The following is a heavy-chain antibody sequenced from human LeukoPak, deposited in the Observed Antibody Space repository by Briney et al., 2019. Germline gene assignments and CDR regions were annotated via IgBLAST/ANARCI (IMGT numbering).Heavy chain of an antibody. CDR3: ARSYPPGSGSYVDY. Sequence: SSETLSLTCTVSGGSIRSGDYFWTWNRQPPGKGLEWIGYIDYSGSTYYNPSLKSRLTISLDTSNNQFSLKLTSVTAADTAVYSCARSYPPGSGSYVDYWGQGTLVTVSS. V-gene: IGHV4-30-4*01. CDR1: GGSIRSGDYF. D-gene: IGHD3-10*01. J-gene: IGHJ4*02. CDR2: IDYSGST.